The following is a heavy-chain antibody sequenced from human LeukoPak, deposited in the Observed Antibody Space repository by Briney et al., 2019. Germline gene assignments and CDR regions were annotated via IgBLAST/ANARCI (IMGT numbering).Heavy chain of an antibody. D-gene: IGHD2-15*01. CDR3: ARRDGYCSGGSCYSDDAFDI. J-gene: IGHJ3*02. CDR1: GGSISSSNW. Sequence: SETLSLTCAVSGGSISSSNWWSWVRQPPGKGLEWIGEIYHSGSTNYNPSLKSRVTISVDKSKNQFSLKLSSVTAADTAVYYCARRDGYCSGGSCYSDDAFDIWGQGTMVTVSS. V-gene: IGHV4-4*02. CDR2: IYHSGST.